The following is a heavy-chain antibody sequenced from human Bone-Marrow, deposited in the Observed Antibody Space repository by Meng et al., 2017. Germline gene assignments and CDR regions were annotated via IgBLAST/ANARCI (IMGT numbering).Heavy chain of an antibody. CDR1: GGSFSGYY. V-gene: IGHV4-34*01. J-gene: IGHJ4*02. CDR2: INHSGST. Sequence: SEILSLTSAVYGGSFSGYYWSWIRQPPGKGPEWIGEINHSGSTNYNPSLKSRVTISLDTSKNQLSLELSTVTAADTAVYYCARVHGYHYGSGSHVFDYWGQGTLVTVSS. D-gene: IGHD3-10*01. CDR3: ARVHGYHYGSGSHVFDY.